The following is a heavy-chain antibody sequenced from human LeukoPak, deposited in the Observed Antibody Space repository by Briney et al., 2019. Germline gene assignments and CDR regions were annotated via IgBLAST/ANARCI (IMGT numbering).Heavy chain of an antibody. CDR2: INPNSGGT. V-gene: IGHV1-2*02. CDR3: ARGTLGYCSGGSCSGAFDI. J-gene: IGHJ3*02. D-gene: IGHD2-15*01. CDR1: GYTFTGYY. Sequence: ASVKVSCKASGYTFTGYYMHWVRQAPGQGLEWMGWINPNSGGTNYAQKFQGRVTMTRDTSISTAYMELSRLRSDDTAVYYCARGTLGYCSGGSCSGAFDIWGQGTMVTVSS.